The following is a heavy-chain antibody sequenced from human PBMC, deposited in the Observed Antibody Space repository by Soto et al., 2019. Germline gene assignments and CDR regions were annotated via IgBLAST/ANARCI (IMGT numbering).Heavy chain of an antibody. CDR2: ISSSGDPI. D-gene: IGHD2-2*01. CDR3: ANYCSSTSCHYQDV. CDR1: GFTFSSYE. Sequence: GGSLRLSCAASGFTFSSYEMNWVRQAPGKGLEWVSYISSSGDPIYYADSVKGRFTISRDNAKNSLYLQMNSLRAEDTAVYYCANYCSSTSCHYQDVWGQGTTVTVSS. V-gene: IGHV3-48*03. J-gene: IGHJ6*02.